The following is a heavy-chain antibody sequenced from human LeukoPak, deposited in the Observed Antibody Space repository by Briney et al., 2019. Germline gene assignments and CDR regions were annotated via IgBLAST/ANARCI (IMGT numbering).Heavy chain of an antibody. V-gene: IGHV5-51*01. Sequence: GESLNISCKGSGYRFTSYWIGWVRQMPGKALEWMGIIYPGDSDARYSPSFQGQVTISADKSISTAYLQWSSLKASDAAMYYCARPDKTTYYFDYWGQGTLVTVSS. CDR2: IYPGDSDA. D-gene: IGHD1-1*01. J-gene: IGHJ4*02. CDR3: ARPDKTTYYFDY. CDR1: GYRFTSYW.